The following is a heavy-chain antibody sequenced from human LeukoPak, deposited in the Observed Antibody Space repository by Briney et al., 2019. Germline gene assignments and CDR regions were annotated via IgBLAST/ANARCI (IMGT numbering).Heavy chain of an antibody. D-gene: IGHD3-10*01. CDR2: IYYSGST. V-gene: IGHV4-59*11. CDR3: ARVTYYYGSGSYTARKWFDP. CDR1: GGSISSHY. J-gene: IGHJ5*02. Sequence: SETLSLTCTVSGGSISSHYWSWIRQPPGKGLEWIGYIYYSGSTNYNPSLKSRVTISVDTSKNQFSLKLSSVTAADTAVYYCARVTYYYGSGSYTARKWFDPWGQGTLVTVSS.